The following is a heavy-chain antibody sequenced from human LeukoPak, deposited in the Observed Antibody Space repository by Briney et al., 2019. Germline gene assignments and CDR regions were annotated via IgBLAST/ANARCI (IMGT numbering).Heavy chain of an antibody. CDR1: GGSMRTTTYY. D-gene: IGHD2-8*01. CDR2: IYYNGGT. Sequence: SETLSLTCTVSGGSMRTTTYYWGWVRQPPGKGLEYIGSIYYNGGTYYNPSLKSRVTISLDTSNNQFSVRLASVTAADTAVYYCARDGGARSFTNGLNWFDPWGQGILVTVSA. CDR3: ARDGGARSFTNGLNWFDP. J-gene: IGHJ5*02. V-gene: IGHV4-39*07.